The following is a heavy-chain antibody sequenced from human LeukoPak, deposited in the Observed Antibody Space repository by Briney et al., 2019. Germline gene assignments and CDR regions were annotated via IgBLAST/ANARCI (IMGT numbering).Heavy chain of an antibody. CDR2: ISYEGSYK. Sequence: GGSLRLSCAASGFTFSSYGMHWVRQAPGKGLEWVAVISYEGSYKYYADSVKGRFTISRENSKNKLYLQMNSLRAEDTAVYYCAKVGEYGDYALDYWGQGTLVTVSS. CDR3: AKVGEYGDYALDY. J-gene: IGHJ4*02. D-gene: IGHD4-17*01. CDR1: GFTFSSYG. V-gene: IGHV3-30*18.